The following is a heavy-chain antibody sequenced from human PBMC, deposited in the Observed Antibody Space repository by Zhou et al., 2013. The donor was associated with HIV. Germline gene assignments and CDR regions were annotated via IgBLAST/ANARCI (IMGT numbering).Heavy chain of an antibody. CDR3: AKGYYYDSSGYSSSSEFFLH. CDR2: MNARSGTT. Sequence: QVQLVQSGAEVKKPGASVKVSCKASGYTFINYDINWVRQATGHGLEWMGWMNARSGTTGYAQKFQGRVTMTRDPSINTAYMELSSLTSEDTAMYYCAKGYYYDSSGYSSSSEFFLHWGPGRPWSPSPQ. J-gene: IGHJ1*01. D-gene: IGHD3-22*01. CDR1: GYTFINYD. V-gene: IGHV1-8*01.